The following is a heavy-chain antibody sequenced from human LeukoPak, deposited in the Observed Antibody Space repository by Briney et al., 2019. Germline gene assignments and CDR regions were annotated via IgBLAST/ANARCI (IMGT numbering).Heavy chain of an antibody. CDR2: IYTSGST. CDR1: GGSISSGSYY. V-gene: IGHV4-61*02. D-gene: IGHD3-22*01. CDR3: AREAYYYDSSGYYLAYYYYYMDV. J-gene: IGHJ6*03. Sequence: PSETLSLTCTVSGGSISSGSYYWSWIRQPAGKGLEWIGRIYTSGSTNYNPSLKSRVTISVDTSKNQFSLKLSSVTAADTAVYYCAREAYYYDSSGYYLAYYYYYMDVWGKGTTVTISS.